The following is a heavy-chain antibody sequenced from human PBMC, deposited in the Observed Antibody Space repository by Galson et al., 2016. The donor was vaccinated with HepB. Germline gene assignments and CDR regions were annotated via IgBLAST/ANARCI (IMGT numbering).Heavy chain of an antibody. CDR3: ARKGGTTGTTWGWIDT. Sequence: SETLSLTCAVSSASITTAHWWSWVRQTPGKGLEWIGEVYHSGGTNYNPPLTSRVTMSVDKSNNHFFLHLTSVTAADTGVYYCARKGGTTGTTWGWIDTWGQGRLVTVSS. J-gene: IGHJ5*02. CDR1: SASITTAHW. D-gene: IGHD1-1*01. V-gene: IGHV4-4*02. CDR2: VYHSGGT.